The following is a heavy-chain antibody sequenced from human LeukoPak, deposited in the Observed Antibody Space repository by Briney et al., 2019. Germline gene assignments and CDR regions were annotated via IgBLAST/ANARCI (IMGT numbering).Heavy chain of an antibody. CDR2: IYYSGST. J-gene: IGHJ4*01. CDR3: ARSGSSWYWSSVDY. D-gene: IGHD6-13*01. Sequence: PSQTLSLTCTVSGGSISSGGYYWSWIRQHPGKGLEWIGYIYYSGSTYYNPSLKSRVTISVDTSKNQFSLRLSSVTAANTAVYYCARSGSSWYWSSVDYWGQRTLVTVSS. CDR1: GGSISSGGYY. V-gene: IGHV4-31*03.